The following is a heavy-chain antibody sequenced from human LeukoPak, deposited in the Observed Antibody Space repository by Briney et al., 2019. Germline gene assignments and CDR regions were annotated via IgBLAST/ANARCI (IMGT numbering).Heavy chain of an antibody. CDR2: IYSGGST. CDR3: ARDRHYDILTGYYYYYYMDA. V-gene: IGHV3-66*02. Sequence: GGSLRLSCAASGFTVSSNYMSWVRQAPGKGLEWVSVIYSGGSTYYADSVKGRFTISRDNSKNTLYLQMNSLRAEDTAVYYCARDRHYDILTGYYYYYYMDAWGKGTTVTVSS. CDR1: GFTVSSNY. D-gene: IGHD3-9*01. J-gene: IGHJ6*03.